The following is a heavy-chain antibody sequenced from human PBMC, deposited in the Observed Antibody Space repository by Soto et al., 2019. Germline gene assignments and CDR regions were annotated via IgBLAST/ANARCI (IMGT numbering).Heavy chain of an antibody. J-gene: IGHJ5*02. V-gene: IGHV1-24*01. CDR3: ATVRLNDYGDLNWFDP. CDR1: GYTLTELS. CDR2: FYPEDGET. D-gene: IGHD4-17*01. Sequence: GASGKVSCKVSGYTLTELSMHWVRQAPGKGLEWMGGFYPEDGETIYAQKFQGRVTMTEDTSTDTAYMELSSLRSEDTAVFYCATVRLNDYGDLNWFDPWGQGTLVTVSS.